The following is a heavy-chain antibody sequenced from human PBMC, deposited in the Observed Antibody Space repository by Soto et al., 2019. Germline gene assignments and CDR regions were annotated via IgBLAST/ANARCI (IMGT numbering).Heavy chain of an antibody. CDR1: GYSINSYD. V-gene: IGHV1-8*01. CDR3: ARGLVDSGGNCFDS. J-gene: IGHJ4*02. D-gene: IGHD4-17*01. Sequence: ASVKVSCKASGYSINSYDMNWVRQAAGQGLERMGWMNPKSGDTGFAEKFQGRVKMTWNTSTGTVYLEITNLRPEDTAVYYCARGLVDSGGNCFDSWGQGTQVTGSS. CDR2: MNPKSGDT.